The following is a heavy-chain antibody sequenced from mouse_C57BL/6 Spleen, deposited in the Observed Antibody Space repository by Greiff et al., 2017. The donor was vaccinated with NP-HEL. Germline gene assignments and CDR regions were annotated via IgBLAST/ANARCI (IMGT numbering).Heavy chain of an antibody. Sequence: VQLKESGAELVKPGASVKLSCTASGFNIKDYYMHWVKQRTEQGLEWIGRIDPEDGETKYAPKFQGKATITADTSSNTAYLQLSSLTSEDTAVYYCAFLTTVVARYWYFDVWGTGTTVTVSS. CDR3: AFLTTVVARYWYFDV. CDR1: GFNIKDYY. D-gene: IGHD1-1*01. CDR2: IDPEDGET. V-gene: IGHV14-2*01. J-gene: IGHJ1*03.